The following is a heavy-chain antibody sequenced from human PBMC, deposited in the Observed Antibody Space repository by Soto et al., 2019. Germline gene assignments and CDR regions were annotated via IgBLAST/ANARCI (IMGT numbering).Heavy chain of an antibody. CDR1: GGSISSYY. V-gene: IGHV4-59*08. Sequence: TSETLSLTCTVSGGSISSYYWSWIRQPPGKGLEWIGYIYYSGTTNYNPSLNSRVTISVDTSKNQFSLTLSPVTAADTAVYYCAIRASYYDSSGYFDYWGQGTLVTVSS. J-gene: IGHJ4*02. CDR2: IYYSGTT. CDR3: AIRASYYDSSGYFDY. D-gene: IGHD3-22*01.